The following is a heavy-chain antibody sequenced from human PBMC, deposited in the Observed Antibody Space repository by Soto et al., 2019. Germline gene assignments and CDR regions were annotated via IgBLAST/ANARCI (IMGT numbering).Heavy chain of an antibody. CDR2: IGTAGDT. V-gene: IGHV3-13*01. Sequence: GGSLRLSCAASGFTFSSYDVHWVRQATGKGLEWVSAIGTAGDTYYPGSVKGRFTISRENAKNSLYLQMNSLRAGDTAVYYCARIGPDNWNYDYWGQGTLVTVSS. J-gene: IGHJ4*02. CDR1: GFTFSSYD. D-gene: IGHD1-7*01. CDR3: ARIGPDNWNYDY.